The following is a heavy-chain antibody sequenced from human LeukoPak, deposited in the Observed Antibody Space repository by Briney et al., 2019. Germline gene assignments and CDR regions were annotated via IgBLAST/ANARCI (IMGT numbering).Heavy chain of an antibody. D-gene: IGHD3-22*01. J-gene: IGHJ5*02. CDR1: GFIVSDYY. V-gene: IGHV3-53*03. Sequence: GGSLRLSCAVSGFIVSDYYMSWVRQPPGKGLGWVSVIYSSGSAYYADSVKGRFTISRDNYKNTLYLQMNSLRAEDPAIYYCARGPSSDYGAWGQGTLVTVSS. CDR3: ARGPSSDYGA. CDR2: IYSSGSA.